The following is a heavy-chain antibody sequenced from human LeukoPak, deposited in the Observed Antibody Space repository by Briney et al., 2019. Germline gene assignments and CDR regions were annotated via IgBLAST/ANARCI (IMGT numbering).Heavy chain of an antibody. J-gene: IGHJ4*02. D-gene: IGHD3-10*01. CDR2: MNPNSGNA. CDR1: GYTVTTYD. Sequence: ASVTVSCKASGYTVTTYDLNWVRQAAGQGVEWMGWMNPNSGNAGYAQKFQGRVTMTRNTSISTAYMELSNLTSEDTAVYYCARRIRGAPTDYWGQGTLVTVSS. V-gene: IGHV1-8*01. CDR3: ARRIRGAPTDY.